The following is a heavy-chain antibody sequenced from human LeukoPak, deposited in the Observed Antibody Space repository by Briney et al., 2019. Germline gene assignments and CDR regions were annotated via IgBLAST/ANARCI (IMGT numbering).Heavy chain of an antibody. CDR3: ARAHSSSWYMDY. Sequence: SETLSLTCTVSGGSISSYYWSWIRQPPGKGLEWIGYMYYSGSTNYNPSLKSRVTISLDTSNNQFSLKLTSVTAADTAVYYCARAHSSSWYMDYWGQGALVTVSS. V-gene: IGHV4-59*12. J-gene: IGHJ4*02. CDR2: MYYSGST. CDR1: GGSISSYY. D-gene: IGHD6-13*01.